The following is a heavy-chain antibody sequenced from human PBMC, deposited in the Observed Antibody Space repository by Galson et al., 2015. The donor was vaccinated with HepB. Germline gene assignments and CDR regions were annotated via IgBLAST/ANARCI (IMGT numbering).Heavy chain of an antibody. CDR1: GFTFSSYS. Sequence: SLRLSCAASGFTFSSYSMNWVRQAPGKGLEWVSSISSSSSYIYYADSVKGRFTISRDNAKNPLYLQMNSLRAEDTAVYYCARDGWFGERNDYWGQGTLVTVSS. CDR2: ISSSSSYI. J-gene: IGHJ4*02. D-gene: IGHD3-10*01. V-gene: IGHV3-21*01. CDR3: ARDGWFGERNDY.